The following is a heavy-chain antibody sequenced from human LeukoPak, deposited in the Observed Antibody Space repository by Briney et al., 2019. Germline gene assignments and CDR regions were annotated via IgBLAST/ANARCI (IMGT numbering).Heavy chain of an antibody. CDR2: INTDGSST. Sequence: PGGSLRLSCAASGFTFSSYWMHWVRQAPGKGLVWVSRINTDGSSTSYADSVKGRFTISRDNAKNTLYLQMNSLRAEDTAVYYCARGGITIFGVVTLNWFDPWGQGTLVTVSS. D-gene: IGHD3-3*01. J-gene: IGHJ5*02. CDR3: ARGGITIFGVVTLNWFDP. CDR1: GFTFSSYW. V-gene: IGHV3-74*01.